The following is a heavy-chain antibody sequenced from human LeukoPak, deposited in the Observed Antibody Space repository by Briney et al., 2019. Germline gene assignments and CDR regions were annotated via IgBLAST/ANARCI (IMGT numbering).Heavy chain of an antibody. J-gene: IGHJ4*02. CDR3: ERERLGTVVTFGHPNFDY. Sequence: ASVKVSCKASGYTFTHYGITWVRQAPGQGLEWIGWINGYNGHTDYAPHLQGRVTMTTDPSTTTAYMDLRSLRSDDTAVYYCERERLGTVVTFGHPNFDYWGQGTLVSVSS. CDR2: INGYNGHT. D-gene: IGHD4-23*01. CDR1: GYTFTHYG. V-gene: IGHV1-18*01.